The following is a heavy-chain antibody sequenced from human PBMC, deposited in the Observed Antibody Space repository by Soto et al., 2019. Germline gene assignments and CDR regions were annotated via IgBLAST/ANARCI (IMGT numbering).Heavy chain of an antibody. CDR1: GGSIISSNFY. D-gene: IGHD3-10*02. CDR2: VEYGGST. CDR3: ARHVRGEVTMNWFDP. V-gene: IGHV4-39*01. Sequence: SETLSLTCTVSGGSIISSNFYWGWIRQPPGKGLEWIGSVEYGGSTYDNPSLKSRVTLSADTSKNQFSLKLTSVTAADTAIYYCARHVRGEVTMNWFDPCGHGTLVTVSS. J-gene: IGHJ5*02.